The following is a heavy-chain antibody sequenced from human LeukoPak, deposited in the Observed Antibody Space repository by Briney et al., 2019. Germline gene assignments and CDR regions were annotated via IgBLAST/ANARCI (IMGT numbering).Heavy chain of an antibody. Sequence: PGGSLRLSCAGSGFTFTNYMAWVRQAPGMGLEWVSAITGIGDYTYYTDSVKGRFTISRDNSKNTLHLQMNSLRGEDTAIYYCVKGLPASGWYSWGQGTLVTVSS. J-gene: IGHJ4*02. CDR3: VKGLPASGWYS. CDR2: ITGIGDYT. V-gene: IGHV3-23*01. D-gene: IGHD6-19*01. CDR1: GFTFTNY.